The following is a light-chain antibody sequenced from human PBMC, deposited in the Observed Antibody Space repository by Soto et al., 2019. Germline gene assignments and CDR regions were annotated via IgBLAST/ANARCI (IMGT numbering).Light chain of an antibody. J-gene: IGLJ1*01. V-gene: IGLV1-51*01. CDR3: GLWASSLRDYV. CDR2: DDN. Sequence: LLSEPPSVSADPGQKVTIYCSGSNSNIGDNSVSWYQQLPVTAPKLLIYDDNKRPSGMPYRFSGSKSGTSATLGITGFQTGDEADYYCGLWASSLRDYVVGSGTNV. CDR1: NSNIGDNS.